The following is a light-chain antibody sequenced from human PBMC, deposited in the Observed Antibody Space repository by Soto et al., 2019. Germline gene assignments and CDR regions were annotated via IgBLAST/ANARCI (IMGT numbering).Light chain of an antibody. J-gene: IGLJ1*01. Sequence: QSALTQPASVSGSPGQXXTISCTGTSSDVGGYNYVAWYQVHPGKAPKLMVYDVSNRPSGVSHRFSGSKSGNTASLTISGLQAEDEADYYCSSYRTGGIYFFGTGTKVTVL. V-gene: IGLV2-14*01. CDR2: DVS. CDR1: SSDVGGYNY. CDR3: SSYRTGGIYF.